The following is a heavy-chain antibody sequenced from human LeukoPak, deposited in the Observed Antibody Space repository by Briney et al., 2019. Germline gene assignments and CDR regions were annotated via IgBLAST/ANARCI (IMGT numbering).Heavy chain of an antibody. CDR3: ARVGSDSSGDFDY. Sequence: GGSLRLSCAASGFTFSSYWMSWVRQAPGKGLEWVANIKQDGSEEYYVDSVKGRFTISRDNAKNSLYLQMNSLRAEDTAVYYCARVGSDSSGDFDYWGQGTLVTVSS. V-gene: IGHV3-7*03. CDR1: GFTFSSYW. CDR2: IKQDGSEE. J-gene: IGHJ4*02. D-gene: IGHD3-22*01.